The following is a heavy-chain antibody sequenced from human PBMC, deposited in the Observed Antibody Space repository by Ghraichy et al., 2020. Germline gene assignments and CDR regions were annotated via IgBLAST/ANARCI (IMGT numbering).Heavy chain of an antibody. D-gene: IGHD6-13*01. V-gene: IGHV4-38-2*02. Sequence: SETLSLTCTVSDYSITSCYYWGWIRQPPGKGLEWIGGFSHSGSTNYNPSLRSRVTISIDTSKNQFSLNLRSVTAADTAVYYCARSGAAGRYYYYYGMDVWGQCSTVTVSS. CDR1: DYSITSCYY. CDR2: FSHSGST. J-gene: IGHJ6*02. CDR3: ARSGAAGRYYYYYGMDV.